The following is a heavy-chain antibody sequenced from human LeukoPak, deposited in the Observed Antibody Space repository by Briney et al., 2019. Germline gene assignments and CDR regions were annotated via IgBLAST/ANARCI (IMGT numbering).Heavy chain of an antibody. D-gene: IGHD2-2*01. CDR1: GFSASSDY. Sequence: GGSLRLSCTGSGFSASSDYMSWVRQAPGKGLEWVSLIYSGGSTYYADSVKGRFTISRDNSKNTLYLQMNSLRAEDTAVYYCASRHAAGGQGTLVTVSS. CDR2: IYSGGST. J-gene: IGHJ4*02. CDR3: ASRHAA. V-gene: IGHV3-53*01.